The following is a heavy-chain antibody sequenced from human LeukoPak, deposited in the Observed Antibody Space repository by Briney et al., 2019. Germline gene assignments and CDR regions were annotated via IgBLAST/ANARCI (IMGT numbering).Heavy chain of an antibody. V-gene: IGHV4-34*01. J-gene: IGHJ3*02. CDR3: ARTSYDSSGYYHHDAFDI. CDR1: GGSFSGYY. Sequence: SETLSLTCAVYGGSFSGYYWSWIRQPPGKGLEWIGEINHSGSTNYNPSLKSRVTISVDTSKNQFSLKLSSVTAADTAVYYCARTSYDSSGYYHHDAFDIRGQGTMVTVSS. CDR2: INHSGST. D-gene: IGHD3-22*01.